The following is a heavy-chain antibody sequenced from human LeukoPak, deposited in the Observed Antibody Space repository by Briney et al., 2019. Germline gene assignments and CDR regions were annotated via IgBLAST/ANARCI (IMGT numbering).Heavy chain of an antibody. V-gene: IGHV5-51*01. J-gene: IGHJ4*02. D-gene: IGHD6-19*01. CDR3: ARRPSSGWFDY. CDR2: IFPGDSDT. Sequence: GESLKISCKGSGFSFTSYWIVWVRQMPGKGLEWMGIIFPGDSDTRYSPSFQGQVTISADKSTSTAYLQWSSVKASDTAMYYCARRPSSGWFDYWGQGTLVTVSS. CDR1: GFSFTSYW.